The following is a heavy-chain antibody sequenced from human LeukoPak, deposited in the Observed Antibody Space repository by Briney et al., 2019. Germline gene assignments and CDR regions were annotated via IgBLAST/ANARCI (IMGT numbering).Heavy chain of an antibody. CDR2: IYPVDSDT. V-gene: IGHV5-51*01. CDR3: ARYSRVESSGPTVGMDV. Sequence: PGESLKISCKASGYSFTNYWIGWVRQMPGKGLKWMGIIYPVDSDTRYSPSFQGQVTISADKSISTAYLQWSSLKASDTAMYYCARYSRVESSGPTVGMDVWGQGTTVTVSS. CDR1: GYSFTNYW. J-gene: IGHJ6*02. D-gene: IGHD3-22*01.